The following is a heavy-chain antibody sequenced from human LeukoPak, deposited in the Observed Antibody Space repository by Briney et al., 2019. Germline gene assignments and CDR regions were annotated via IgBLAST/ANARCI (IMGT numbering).Heavy chain of an antibody. D-gene: IGHD3-16*01. CDR2: INTNTGNP. CDR1: GYTFTSYA. CDR3: ARGGNRWGY. Sequence: GASVKVSCKDSGYTFTSYAMNWVRQAPGQGLEWMGWINTNTGNPTYAQGFTGRFVFSLDASVSTAYLQISSLRAEDTAVYYCARGGNRWGYWGQGTLVTVSS. J-gene: IGHJ4*02. V-gene: IGHV7-4-1*02.